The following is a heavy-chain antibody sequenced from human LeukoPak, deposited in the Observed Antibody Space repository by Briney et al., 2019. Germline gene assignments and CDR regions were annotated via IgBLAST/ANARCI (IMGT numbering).Heavy chain of an antibody. CDR2: IYYSGNT. J-gene: IGHJ4*02. V-gene: IGHV4-59*01. CDR3: ARDTGIAVAGTGDFDY. D-gene: IGHD6-13*01. CDR1: GGSISNYY. Sequence: SETLSLTCTVSGGSISNYYWSWIRQPPGKGLEWIGYIYYSGNTNYNPSLKSRVTISVDTSKNQFSLKLNSVTAADTAVYYCARDTGIAVAGTGDFDYWGQGTLVTVSS.